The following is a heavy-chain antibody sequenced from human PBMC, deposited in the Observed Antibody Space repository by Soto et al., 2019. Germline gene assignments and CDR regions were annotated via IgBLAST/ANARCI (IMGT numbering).Heavy chain of an antibody. V-gene: IGHV4-39*01. J-gene: IGHJ6*03. CDR3: ARLPYYYGSGSYTYMDV. Sequence: SETLSVTCTVSGGSISSSGCYWGWIRQPPGKGLEWIGSIYYSGSTYYNPSLKSRVTISVDTSKNQFSLKLSSVTAADTAVYYCARLPYYYGSGSYTYMDVWGKGTTVTVSS. CDR1: GGSISSSGCY. D-gene: IGHD3-10*01. CDR2: IYYSGST.